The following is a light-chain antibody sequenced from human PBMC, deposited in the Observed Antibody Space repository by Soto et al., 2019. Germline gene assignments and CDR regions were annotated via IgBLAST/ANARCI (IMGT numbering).Light chain of an antibody. J-gene: IGKJ1*01. V-gene: IGKV1-5*03. Sequence: DIQMTQSPSTLSASVGDRVTITCRASQSISVWLAWYQQKAGKAPNLLIYKASRLESGVPSRFSGSGSETEFTLTISGLQPGDSETYYYQQYNSYYPRFGKGTTADI. CDR3: QQYNSYYPR. CDR2: KAS. CDR1: QSISVW.